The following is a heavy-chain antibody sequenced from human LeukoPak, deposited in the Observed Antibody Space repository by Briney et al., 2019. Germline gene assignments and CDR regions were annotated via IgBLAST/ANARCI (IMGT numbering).Heavy chain of an antibody. J-gene: IGHJ4*02. CDR2: IRSKAYGGTT. D-gene: IGHD1-26*01. V-gene: IGHV3-49*04. CDR3: TRGFDHSE. Sequence: GGSLRLSCTASGFNFGVYAMSWVRQAPGKGLEWVGVIRSKAYGGTTEYAASVKGRFSISRDDSKSIAYLQMNSLKTEDTAVYYGTRGFDHSEWGQGALVTVSS. CDR1: GFNFGVYA.